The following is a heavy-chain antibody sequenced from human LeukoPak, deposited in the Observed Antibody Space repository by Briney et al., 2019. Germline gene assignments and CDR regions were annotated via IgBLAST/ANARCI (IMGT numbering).Heavy chain of an antibody. CDR1: GGTFSSYA. CDR3: ATVARGYSYGYSY. CDR2: FDPEDGET. V-gene: IGHV1-24*01. J-gene: IGHJ4*02. D-gene: IGHD5-18*01. Sequence: GASVKVSCKASGGTFSSYAISWVRQAPGQGLEWMGGFDPEDGETIYAQKFQGRVTMTEDTSTDTAYMELSSLRSEDTAVYYCATVARGYSYGYSYWGQGTLVTVSS.